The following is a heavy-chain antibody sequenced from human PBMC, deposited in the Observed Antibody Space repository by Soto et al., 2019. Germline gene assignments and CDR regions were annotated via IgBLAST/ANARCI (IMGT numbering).Heavy chain of an antibody. J-gene: IGHJ4*02. CDR1: GGSISSGGYS. V-gene: IGHV4-30-2*01. D-gene: IGHD2-15*01. Sequence: QLQLQESGSGLVKPSQTLSLTWAVSGGSISSGGYSWSWIRQPPGKGLEWIGYIYHSGSTYYNPSLKSRVTILLDRSKNQFSLKPSSVTAADTAVYYCARGEVVALGYWGQGNLVTVSS. CDR3: ARGEVVALGY. CDR2: IYHSGST.